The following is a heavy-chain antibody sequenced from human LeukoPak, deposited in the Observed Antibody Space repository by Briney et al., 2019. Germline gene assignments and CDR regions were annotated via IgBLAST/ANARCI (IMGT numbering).Heavy chain of an antibody. J-gene: IGHJ4*02. D-gene: IGHD5-12*01. CDR2: INPNSGGT. V-gene: IGHV1-2*02. CDR3: ARGEEAYSAYVRY. Sequence: ASVKVSCKASGYTFTGYYMHWVRQAPGQGLEWMGWINPNSGGTNYAQKFQGRVTMTRDTSISTAYMELSRLRPEDTAVYYCARGEEAYSAYVRYWGQGTLVTVSS. CDR1: GYTFTGYY.